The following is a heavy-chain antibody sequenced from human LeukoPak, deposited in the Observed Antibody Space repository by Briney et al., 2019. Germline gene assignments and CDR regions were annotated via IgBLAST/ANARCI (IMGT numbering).Heavy chain of an antibody. CDR3: AKFGKKVVVVAAVDLDY. CDR1: GFTFSRYW. CDR2: INTDGSST. V-gene: IGHV3-74*01. D-gene: IGHD2-15*01. J-gene: IGHJ4*02. Sequence: GGSLRLSCAASGFTFSRYWMHWVRQAPGKGLVWVSRINTDGSSTNYADSVKGRFTISRDNAKNTLYLQMNSLRAEDTAVYYCAKFGKKVVVVAAVDLDYWGQGTLVTVSS.